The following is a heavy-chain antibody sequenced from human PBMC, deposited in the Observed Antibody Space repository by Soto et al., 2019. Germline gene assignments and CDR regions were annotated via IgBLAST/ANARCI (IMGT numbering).Heavy chain of an antibody. D-gene: IGHD2-2*01. J-gene: IGHJ6*02. CDR1: GFPFDKYA. CDR3: ASRTRYCSSTSCPPWYGMDV. Sequence: GGSLRLSCEASGFPFDKYAMSWVRQTPGKGLEWVAAISGGSPREFYAESLKGRFTISRDNSKNTLYLQMNSLRAEDTAVYYCASRTRYCSSTSCPPWYGMDVWGQGTTVTVSS. CDR2: ISGGSPRE. V-gene: IGHV3-23*01.